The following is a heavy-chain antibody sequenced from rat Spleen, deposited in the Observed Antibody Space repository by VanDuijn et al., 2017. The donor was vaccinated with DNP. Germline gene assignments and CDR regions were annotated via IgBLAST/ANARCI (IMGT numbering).Heavy chain of an antibody. J-gene: IGHJ2*01. CDR1: GFTFSDYD. CDR2: ITNSGGST. Sequence: EVQLVESGGDLVQPGRSVKLSCVASGFTFSDYDMAWVRQAPTKGLEWVASITNSGGSTFYRDSVKGRFTISRDNAKSTLYLQIDSLRSEDTATYYCTTLGDYWGQGVMVTVSS. V-gene: IGHV5-20*01. CDR3: TTLGDY.